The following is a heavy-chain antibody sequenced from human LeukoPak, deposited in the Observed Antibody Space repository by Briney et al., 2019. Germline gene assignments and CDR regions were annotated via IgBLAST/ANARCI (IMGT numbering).Heavy chain of an antibody. Sequence: GGSLRLSCAASGFTFSSYSMNWVRQAPGKGLEWVSYISSSSSTIYYADSVKGRFTISRDNAKNSLYLQMNSLRAEDTAVYYCARVHHVFGQQYFDYWGQGTLVTVSS. CDR3: ARVHHVFGQQYFDY. D-gene: IGHD3-3*01. CDR1: GFTFSSYS. CDR2: ISSSSSTI. J-gene: IGHJ4*02. V-gene: IGHV3-48*04.